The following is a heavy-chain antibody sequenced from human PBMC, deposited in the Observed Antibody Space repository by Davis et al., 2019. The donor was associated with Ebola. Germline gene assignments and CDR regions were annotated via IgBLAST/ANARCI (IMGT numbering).Heavy chain of an antibody. J-gene: IGHJ6*02. D-gene: IGHD3-10*01. CDR1: GGSISSYY. CDR2: IYYSGST. V-gene: IGHV4-59*01. Sequence: PSETLSLTCTVSGGSISSYYWSWIRQPPGKGLEWIGYIYYSGSTNYNPSLKSRVTISVDTSKNQFSLKLSSVTAADTAVYYCARDHGITMVRGANYYYYYGMDVWGQGTTVTVSS. CDR3: ARDHGITMVRGANYYYYYGMDV.